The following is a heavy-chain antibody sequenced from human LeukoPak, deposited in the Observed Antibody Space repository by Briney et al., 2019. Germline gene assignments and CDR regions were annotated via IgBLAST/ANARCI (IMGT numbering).Heavy chain of an antibody. D-gene: IGHD3-3*01. Sequence: GGSLRLSCAASGFTFSNYWMHWVRQAPGKGLVWVSRIDSDGSTTNYADSVKGRFTISRDNAKNTLYLQMDSLRAEDTAVYYCARPYDTLNPFDYWGQGTRVTVSS. J-gene: IGHJ4*02. V-gene: IGHV3-74*01. CDR1: GFTFSNYW. CDR2: IDSDGSTT. CDR3: ARPYDTLNPFDY.